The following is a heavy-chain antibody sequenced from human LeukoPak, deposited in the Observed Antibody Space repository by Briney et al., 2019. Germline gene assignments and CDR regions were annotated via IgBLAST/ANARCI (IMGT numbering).Heavy chain of an antibody. V-gene: IGHV4-39*07. Sequence: PSETLSLTCTVSGGSISSSSYYWGWIRQPPGKGLEWIGSIYYSGSTYYNPSLKSRVTISVDTSKNQFSLKLSSVTAADTAVYYCAIGRVYYYYMDVWGKGTTVTVSS. D-gene: IGHD6-13*01. CDR2: IYYSGST. CDR1: GGSISSSSYY. J-gene: IGHJ6*03. CDR3: AIGRVYYYYMDV.